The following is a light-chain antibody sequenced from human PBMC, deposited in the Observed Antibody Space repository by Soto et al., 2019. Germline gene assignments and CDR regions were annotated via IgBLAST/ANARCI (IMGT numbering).Light chain of an antibody. CDR3: QQYNNWPPWT. V-gene: IGKV3-15*01. CDR1: QSVSSN. Sequence: DIGMTQSPATLSVSQGERATLSCRASQSVSSNLAWYQQKPGQAPRLLIYGASTRATGIPARFGGSGSGTEFTLTISRLQSEDFAVYYCQQYNNWPPWTFGQGTKVDIK. CDR2: GAS. J-gene: IGKJ1*01.